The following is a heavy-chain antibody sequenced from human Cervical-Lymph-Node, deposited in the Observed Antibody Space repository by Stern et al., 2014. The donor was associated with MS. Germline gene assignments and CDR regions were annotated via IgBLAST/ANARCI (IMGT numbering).Heavy chain of an antibody. CDR3: ASARNTAFDI. V-gene: IGHV1-46*03. CDR1: EYTFTYFF. Sequence: VQLVESGAEVKKPGASVTVSCKASEYTFTYFFMHWVRQAPGQGLEWMGVINPSGGFTTYAQKFQGRVTMTRDTSTSTVYMELTSLTSEDTAVYYCASARNTAFDIWGQGTLVTVSS. J-gene: IGHJ3*02. CDR2: INPSGGFT.